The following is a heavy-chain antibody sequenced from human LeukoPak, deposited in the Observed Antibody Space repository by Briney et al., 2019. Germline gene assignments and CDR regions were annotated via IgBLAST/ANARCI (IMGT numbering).Heavy chain of an antibody. CDR1: GGSISNYY. D-gene: IGHD2-15*01. Sequence: SETLSLTCTVSGGSISNYYGGWIRQTPGKGLELIGYIYYSGTTNYNPSLKSRVSISVDTSKKQFSLKLSSVTAADTAVYYCARSPGGGFDIWGQRTMVTVSS. V-gene: IGHV4-59*01. J-gene: IGHJ3*02. CDR3: ARSPGGGFDI. CDR2: IYYSGTT.